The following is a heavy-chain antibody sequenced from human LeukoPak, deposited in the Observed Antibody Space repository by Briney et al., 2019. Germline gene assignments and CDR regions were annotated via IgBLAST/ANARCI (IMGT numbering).Heavy chain of an antibody. D-gene: IGHD3-3*01. J-gene: IGHJ4*02. CDR2: ISPHNGNT. Sequence: ASVKVTCKASRYILSSYGISWLRQAPGQGPEWMAWISPHNGNTNYAQKFQGRVTLTTDRQRSTAYMELRGLTSDDTALYYCARDMDDFWSGPFYFAYWGQGTLVTVSS. CDR3: ARDMDDFWSGPFYFAY. CDR1: RYILSSYG. V-gene: IGHV1-18*01.